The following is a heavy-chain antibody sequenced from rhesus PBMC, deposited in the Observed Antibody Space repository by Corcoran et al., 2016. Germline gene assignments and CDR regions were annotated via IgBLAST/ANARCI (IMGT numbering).Heavy chain of an antibody. D-gene: IGHD4-35*01. CDR1: GASISSNW. J-gene: IGHJ6*01. CDR3: ARDRSYGNSYGLDS. Sequence: QVQLRESGPGLVKPSETLSLTCTVSGASISSNWWSWIRQPPGKGLEWSGEIVSYSDSNNYNPSLKSRVTVSKAASKNQWFRKLNAVTAADTAVYYCARDRSYGNSYGLDSWGQGVVVTVSS. V-gene: IGHV4-80*01. CDR2: IVSYSDSN.